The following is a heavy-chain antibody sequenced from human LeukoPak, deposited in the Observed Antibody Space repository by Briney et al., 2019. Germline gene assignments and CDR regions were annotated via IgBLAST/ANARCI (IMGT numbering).Heavy chain of an antibody. J-gene: IGHJ6*03. Sequence: SETLSLTCTVSGGSISSYYWSWIRQPAGKGLEWIGRIYTSGSTNYNPSLKSRVTISVDKSKNQFSLKLSSVTAADTAVYYCARGPYYDFWSGSPGYYYYMDVWGKGTTVTVPS. CDR2: IYTSGST. D-gene: IGHD3-3*01. CDR3: ARGPYYDFWSGSPGYYYYMDV. V-gene: IGHV4-4*07. CDR1: GGSISSYY.